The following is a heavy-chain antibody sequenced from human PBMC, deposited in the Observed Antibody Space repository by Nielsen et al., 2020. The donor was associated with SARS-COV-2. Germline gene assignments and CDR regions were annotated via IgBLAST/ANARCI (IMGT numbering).Heavy chain of an antibody. V-gene: IGHV3-30*18. CDR2: ISYDGSNK. CDR1: GFTFSSYW. CDR3: AKDESDSRSSWFDP. D-gene: IGHD2-2*01. J-gene: IGHJ5*02. Sequence: GGSLRLSCAASGFTFSSYWMSWARQAPGKGLEWVAVISYDGSNKYYADSVKGRFTISRDNSKNTLYLQMNSLRAEDTAVYYCAKDESDSRSSWFDPWGQGTLVTVSS.